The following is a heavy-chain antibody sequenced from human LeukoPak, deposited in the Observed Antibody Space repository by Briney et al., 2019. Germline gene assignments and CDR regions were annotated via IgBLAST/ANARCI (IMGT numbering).Heavy chain of an antibody. Sequence: GGSLRLSCAASGFTFSDYSMNWVRQAPGKGLEWVSYISSSSGYIHYADSPKGRFTISRDNAKNSLYLQMNSLRAEDTAVYYCARDRAWLADESYFDYWGQGTLVTVSS. CDR1: GFTFSDYS. CDR3: ARDRAWLADESYFDY. J-gene: IGHJ4*02. CDR2: ISSSSGYI. D-gene: IGHD6-19*01. V-gene: IGHV3-21*01.